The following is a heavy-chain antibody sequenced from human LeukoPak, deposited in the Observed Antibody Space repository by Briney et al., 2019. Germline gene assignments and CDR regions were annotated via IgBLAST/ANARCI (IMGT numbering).Heavy chain of an antibody. V-gene: IGHV5-51*01. J-gene: IGHJ3*01. CDR2: IYPGDSGP. D-gene: IGHD1-26*01. Sequence: KGGESLKISCKVSGYSFTSYCIGWVRPMPGKGLEWMGIIYPGDSGPTYSPSFQGQVTISVDKSINTAYLQWSSLQASDTAMYYCGMSGDRVPLQDDVFDVWGQGTMVTVST. CDR1: GYSFTSYC. CDR3: GMSGDRVPLQDDVFDV.